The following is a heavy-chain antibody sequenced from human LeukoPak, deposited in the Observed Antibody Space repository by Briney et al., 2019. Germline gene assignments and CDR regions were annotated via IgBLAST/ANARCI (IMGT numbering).Heavy chain of an antibody. CDR2: MWYDGTEK. CDR3: ARDRAVGWGFDAFDI. D-gene: IGHD6-19*01. V-gene: IGHV3-33*01. J-gene: IGHJ3*02. Sequence: GRSLRLSCAASGFTFSSYGMHWVRQAPGKGLQWVAVMWYDGTEKHYAEFAKGRFTISRDNSKNTLYLQMNSLRAEDTAVYFCARDRAVGWGFDAFDIWGQGTKVTVSS. CDR1: GFTFSSYG.